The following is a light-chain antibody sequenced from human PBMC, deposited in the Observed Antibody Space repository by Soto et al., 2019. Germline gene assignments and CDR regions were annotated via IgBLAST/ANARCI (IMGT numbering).Light chain of an antibody. Sequence: DIVLTKSPATLSLSPGQRATLSCGASQSVSTYLAWYQQRPGQAPRLLIYDASYRATDIPPRFSGSGSGTDFTLTISSLEPEDFAVYYCQQRRSWPPTITFGQGTRLEIK. J-gene: IGKJ5*01. CDR1: QSVSTY. V-gene: IGKV3-11*01. CDR2: DAS. CDR3: QQRRSWPPTIT.